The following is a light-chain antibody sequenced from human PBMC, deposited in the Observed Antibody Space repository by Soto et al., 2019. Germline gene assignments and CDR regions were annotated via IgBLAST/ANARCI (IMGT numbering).Light chain of an antibody. Sequence: EVVMTQSPATLSVSPGERATLSCRASQSVSSNLAWYQQKPGQAPRLLIYGASTRATGIPDRFSGSGSGTDFTLTISRLEPEDFAVYYCQQYGSSPITFGQRTRLEIK. J-gene: IGKJ5*01. CDR3: QQYGSSPIT. V-gene: IGKV3-20*01. CDR2: GAS. CDR1: QSVSSN.